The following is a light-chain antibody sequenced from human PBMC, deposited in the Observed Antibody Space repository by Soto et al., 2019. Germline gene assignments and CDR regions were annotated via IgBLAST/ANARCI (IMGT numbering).Light chain of an antibody. CDR2: DAA. J-gene: IGKJ1*01. CDR1: QSIRVW. Sequence: QSAATVSAYNGDRVTITCRASQSIRVWLAWYQQKSGKAPKLLIQDAAKLESGVPSRFSGSGSGTEFTLTISSLQPDDVATYYCQQYNSLWPFGQG. V-gene: IGKV1-5*01. CDR3: QQYNSLWP.